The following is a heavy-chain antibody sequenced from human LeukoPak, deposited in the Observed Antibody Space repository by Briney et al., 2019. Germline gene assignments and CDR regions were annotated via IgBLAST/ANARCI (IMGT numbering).Heavy chain of an antibody. D-gene: IGHD3-10*01. J-gene: IGHJ4*02. V-gene: IGHV3-30*18. CDR3: VKEVRGPIMVGYFDY. CDR1: GXTFSSYG. CDR2: ISNDGSKK. Sequence: PGGSLRLSWAASGXTFSSYGVHWVRQAPGKGLEWVAVISNDGSKKYYADSVKGRFTISRDNSKNTLYLQVNSLRAEDTAVYHCVKEVRGPIMVGYFDYWGQGTLVTVSS.